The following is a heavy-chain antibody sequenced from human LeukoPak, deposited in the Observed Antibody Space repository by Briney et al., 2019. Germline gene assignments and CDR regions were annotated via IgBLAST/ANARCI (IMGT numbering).Heavy chain of an antibody. CDR3: AREKRIAVAHDAFDI. D-gene: IGHD6-19*01. CDR2: IYYSGST. CDR1: GGSISSYY. J-gene: IGHJ3*02. V-gene: IGHV4-59*01. Sequence: PSETLSLTCTVSGGSISSYYWSWIRQPPGKGLEWIGHIYYSGSTNYNPSLKSRVTISVDTSKNQFSLKLSSVTAADTAVYYCAREKRIAVAHDAFDIWGQGTMVTVSS.